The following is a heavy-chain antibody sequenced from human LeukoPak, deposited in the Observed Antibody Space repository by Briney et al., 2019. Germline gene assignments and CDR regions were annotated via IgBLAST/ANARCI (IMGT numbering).Heavy chain of an antibody. CDR1: GFTFSSYA. D-gene: IGHD6-13*01. V-gene: IGHV3-64*01. CDR2: ISSNGGST. CDR3: ARDLRERAIAAAVKYYYYYGMDV. Sequence: GSLRLSCAASGFTFSSYAMHWVRQAPGKGLEYVSAISSNGGSTYYANSVKGRFTISRDNSKNTLYLQMGSLRAEDMAVYYCARDLRERAIAAAVKYYYYYGMDVWGQGTTVTVSS. J-gene: IGHJ6*02.